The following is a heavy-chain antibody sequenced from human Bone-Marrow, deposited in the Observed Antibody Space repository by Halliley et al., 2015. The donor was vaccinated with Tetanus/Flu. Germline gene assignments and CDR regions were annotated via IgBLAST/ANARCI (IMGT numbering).Heavy chain of an antibody. CDR2: IGTTDT. V-gene: IGHV3-13*01. D-gene: IGHD2-21*02. J-gene: IGHJ2*01. CDR1: GYTFSTRD. CDR3: ARELPDRVTFSWYFDL. Sequence: SLRLSCAASGYTFSTRDMHWVRQVTGKGLEWVSAIGTTDTYYSDSVKGRFTISRENAKNSLFLQMNSLSAGDTAVYYCARELPDRVTFSWYFDLWGRGTMVTVSS.